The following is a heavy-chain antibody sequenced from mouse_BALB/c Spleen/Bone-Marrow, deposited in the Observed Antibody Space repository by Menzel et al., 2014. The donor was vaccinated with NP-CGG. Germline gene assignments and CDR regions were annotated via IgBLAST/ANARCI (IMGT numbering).Heavy chain of an antibody. CDR3: ARSSSPYYYAMDY. Sequence: VKLMESGPGLVAPSQSLSITCTVSGFSLISYGLHWVRPPPGKGLEWLGVIWAGGSTNYNSALMSRLSISKDNSKSQVFLKMNSLQTDDTAMYYCARSSSPYYYAMDYWGQGTSVTVSS. CDR2: IWAGGST. J-gene: IGHJ4*01. V-gene: IGHV2-9*02. CDR1: GFSLISYG. D-gene: IGHD1-1*01.